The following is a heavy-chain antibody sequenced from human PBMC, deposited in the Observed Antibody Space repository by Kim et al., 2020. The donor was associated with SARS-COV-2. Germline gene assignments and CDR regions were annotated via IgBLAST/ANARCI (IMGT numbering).Heavy chain of an antibody. CDR3: ASTEYCSSTSCYVGYYYYGMDV. J-gene: IGHJ6*02. Sequence: ASVKVSCKASGYTFTSYGISWVRQAPGQGLEWMGWISAYNGNTNYAQKLQGRVTMTTDTSTSTAYMELRSLRSDDTAVYYCASTEYCSSTSCYVGYYYYGMDVGGQGTTVTVSS. CDR2: ISAYNGNT. V-gene: IGHV1-18*01. D-gene: IGHD2-2*01. CDR1: GYTFTSYG.